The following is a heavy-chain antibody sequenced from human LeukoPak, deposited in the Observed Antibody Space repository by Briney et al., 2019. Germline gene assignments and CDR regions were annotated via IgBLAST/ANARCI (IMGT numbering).Heavy chain of an antibody. CDR1: GFTFSSYS. Sequence: GGSLRLSCAASGFTFSSYSMNWVRQAPGKGLEWVSYISSSSSNIYYADSVKGRFTISRDNAKNSLYLQMNSLRAEDTAVYYCASGSRGYVEPYYFDYWGQGTLVTVSS. J-gene: IGHJ4*02. V-gene: IGHV3-48*04. CDR2: ISSSSSNI. D-gene: IGHD5-12*01. CDR3: ASGSRGYVEPYYFDY.